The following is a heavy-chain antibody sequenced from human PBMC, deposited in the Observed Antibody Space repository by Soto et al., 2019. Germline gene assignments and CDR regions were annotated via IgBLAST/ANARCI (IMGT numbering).Heavy chain of an antibody. CDR3: ARLGPLGITIDY. CDR1: GYTFTTYW. D-gene: IGHD1-26*01. CDR2: IYPGNSNI. J-gene: IGHJ4*02. V-gene: IGHV5-51*01. Sequence: PGXSLNISCKGSGYTFTTYWLGWLRQMPGKGLEWMGIIYPGNSNIKYGPSFQGRVAISADKSVITAYLQWTSLEASDTAIYYCARLGPLGITIDYWGQGVLVTVSS.